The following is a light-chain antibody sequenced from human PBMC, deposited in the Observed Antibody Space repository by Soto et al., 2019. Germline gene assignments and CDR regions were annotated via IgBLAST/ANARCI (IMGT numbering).Light chain of an antibody. CDR1: SSDVGGYNY. CDR3: CSSTGISTLL. Sequence: QSVLTQPRSVSGSPGQSVTISCTGTSSDVGGYNYVSWYQQHPGKAPKLMIYDVSKRPSGVPDRFSGSKSGNTASLTISGLQAEDEAHYYCCSSTGISTLLFATGTKVTLL. CDR2: DVS. J-gene: IGLJ1*01. V-gene: IGLV2-11*01.